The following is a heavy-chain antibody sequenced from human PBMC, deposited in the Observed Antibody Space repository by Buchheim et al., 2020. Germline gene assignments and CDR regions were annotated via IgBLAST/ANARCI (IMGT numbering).Heavy chain of an antibody. V-gene: IGHV3-30*18. CDR1: GFTFSSYG. CDR2: ISYDGSNK. J-gene: IGHJ5*02. D-gene: IGHD2-15*01. Sequence: QVQLVESGGGVVQPGRSLRLSCAASGFTFSSYGMHWVRQAPGKGLEWVAVISYDGSNKYYADSVKGRLTISRDNSKNTLYLQMHSLRAEDTAVYYCAKEYRDVVVAASEDNWFDPWGQGTL. CDR3: AKEYRDVVVAASEDNWFDP.